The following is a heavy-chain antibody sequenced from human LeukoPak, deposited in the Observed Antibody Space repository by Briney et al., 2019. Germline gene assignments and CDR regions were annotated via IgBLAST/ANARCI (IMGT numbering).Heavy chain of an antibody. V-gene: IGHV4-4*09. Sequence: PSETLSLTCTVSRCSISTYYWSWIRQPPGKGLEWIGDISTGGSTYYNPSLKSRVTISVDTSKNQFSLNLSSVTAADTAVYYCARRRTTGTTGYFDYWGQGSLVTVSS. CDR2: ISTGGST. D-gene: IGHD1-1*01. CDR1: RCSISTYY. J-gene: IGHJ4*02. CDR3: ARRRTTGTTGYFDY.